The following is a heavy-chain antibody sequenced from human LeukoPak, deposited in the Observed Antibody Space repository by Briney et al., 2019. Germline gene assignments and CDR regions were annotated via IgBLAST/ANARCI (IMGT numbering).Heavy chain of an antibody. CDR3: ARPDILTGYSFDY. D-gene: IGHD3-9*01. J-gene: IGHJ4*02. CDR1: GDSISSISYY. V-gene: IGHV4-39*01. Sequence: SETLSLTCTISGDSISSISYYWGWIRQPPGKGLEWIGSIYYSGSTYYNPSLKSRVTISVDTSKNQFSLKLSSVTAADTAVYYCARPDILTGYSFDYWGQGTLVTVSS. CDR2: IYYSGST.